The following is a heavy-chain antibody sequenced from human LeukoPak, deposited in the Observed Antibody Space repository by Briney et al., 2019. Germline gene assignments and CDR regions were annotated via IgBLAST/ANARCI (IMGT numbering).Heavy chain of an antibody. Sequence: SETLSLTCTVSGASISTSSYSWSWIRQPPGKGLEWIGYIYHSGSTYYNPSLKSRVTISVDRSKNQFSLKLSSVTAADTAVYYCARHSSGWTPPDYWGQGTLVTVSS. CDR3: ARHSSGWTPPDY. CDR2: IYHSGST. J-gene: IGHJ4*02. V-gene: IGHV4-30-2*01. D-gene: IGHD6-19*01. CDR1: GASISTSSYS.